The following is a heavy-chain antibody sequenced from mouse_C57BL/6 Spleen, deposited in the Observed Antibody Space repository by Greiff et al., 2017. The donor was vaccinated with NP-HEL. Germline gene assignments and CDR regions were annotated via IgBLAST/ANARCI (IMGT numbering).Heavy chain of an antibody. V-gene: IGHV1-26*01. CDR3: VGGYSFYAMDY. D-gene: IGHD2-3*01. CDR2: INPNNGGT. Sequence: VQLQQSGPELVKPGASVKISCKASGYTFTDYYMNWVKQSHGKSLEWIGDINPNNGGTSYNQKFKGKATLTVDKSSSTAYMELRSLTSEDSAVYYCVGGYSFYAMDYWGQGTSVTVSS. CDR1: GYTFTDYY. J-gene: IGHJ4*01.